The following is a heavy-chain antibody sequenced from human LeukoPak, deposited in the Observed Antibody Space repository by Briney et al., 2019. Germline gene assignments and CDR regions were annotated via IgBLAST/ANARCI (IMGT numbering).Heavy chain of an antibody. J-gene: IGHJ4*02. Sequence: KSSETLSLTCTVSGGSISSYYWSWIRQPPGKGLEWIGYIYYSGSTNYNPSLKSRVTISVDTSKDQFSLKLSSVTAADTAVYYRVRGPQWLAYFEYWGQGTLVTVSS. V-gene: IGHV4-59*01. CDR3: VRGPQWLAYFEY. CDR2: IYYSGST. D-gene: IGHD6-19*01. CDR1: GGSISSYY.